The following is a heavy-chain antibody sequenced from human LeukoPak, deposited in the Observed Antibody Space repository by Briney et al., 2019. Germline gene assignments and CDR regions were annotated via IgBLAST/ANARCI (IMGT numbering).Heavy chain of an antibody. CDR2: INPNSGGT. Sequence: GASVKVSCKASGYTFTGYYMHWVRQAPGQGLEWMGWINPNSGGTNYAQKFQGRVTMTEDTSTDTAYMELSSLRSEDTAVYYCATAPKVRDYEASGGFAFNIWGQGTMVTVSS. J-gene: IGHJ3*02. CDR1: GYTFTGYY. V-gene: IGHV1-2*02. CDR3: ATAPKVRDYEASGGFAFNI. D-gene: IGHD4-17*01.